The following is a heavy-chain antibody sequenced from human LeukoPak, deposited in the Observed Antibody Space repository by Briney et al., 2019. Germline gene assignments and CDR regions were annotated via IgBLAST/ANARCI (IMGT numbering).Heavy chain of an antibody. CDR1: GGTFSSYA. CDR3: ARSGELGNYFDY. J-gene: IGHJ4*02. CDR2: IIPILGIA. D-gene: IGHD7-27*01. V-gene: IGHV1-69*04. Sequence: SVKVSCKASGGTFSSYAISWVRQAPGQGLEWMGRIIPILGIANYAQKFQGRVTITADKSTSTAYMELSSLRSEDTAVYYCARSGELGNYFDYWGQGTQVTVSS.